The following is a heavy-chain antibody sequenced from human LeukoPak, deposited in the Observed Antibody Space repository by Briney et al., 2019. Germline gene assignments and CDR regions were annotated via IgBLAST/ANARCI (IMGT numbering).Heavy chain of an antibody. CDR1: GGSISSYY. Sequence: SETLSLTCTVSGGSISSYYWSWIRQPPGKGLELIGYIYYSGSTNYNPSLKSRVTISVDTSKNQFSLKLSSVTAADTAVYYCARHRRGVGAIAYYYYGMDVWGQGTTVTVSS. V-gene: IGHV4-59*08. D-gene: IGHD1-26*01. J-gene: IGHJ6*02. CDR3: ARHRRGVGAIAYYYYGMDV. CDR2: IYYSGST.